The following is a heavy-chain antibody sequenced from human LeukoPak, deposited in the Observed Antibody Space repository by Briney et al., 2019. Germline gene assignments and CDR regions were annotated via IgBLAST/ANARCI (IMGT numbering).Heavy chain of an antibody. Sequence: KPSETLSLTCAVYGGSFSGYYWSWIRQPPGKGLEWIGEINHSGSTNYNPSLKSRVTISVDTSKNQFSLKLSSVTAADTAVYYCARGRGGTSYWGQGTLVTVSS. J-gene: IGHJ4*02. D-gene: IGHD2-15*01. V-gene: IGHV4-34*01. CDR1: GGSFSGYY. CDR3: ARGRGGTSY. CDR2: INHSGST.